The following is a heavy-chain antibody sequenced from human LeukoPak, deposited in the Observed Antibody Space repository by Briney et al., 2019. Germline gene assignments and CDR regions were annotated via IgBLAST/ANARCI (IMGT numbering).Heavy chain of an antibody. J-gene: IGHJ1*01. V-gene: IGHV3-23*01. CDR3: AKVSNYYDSSGYYPLIDFQH. CDR2: ISGSGGST. Sequence: GGPLRLSCAASGFTFSSYAMSWVRQAPGKGLEWVSAISGSGGSTYYADSVKGRFTISRDNSKNTLYLQMNSLRAEDTAVYYCAKVSNYYDSSGYYPLIDFQHWGQGTLVTVSS. D-gene: IGHD3-22*01. CDR1: GFTFSSYA.